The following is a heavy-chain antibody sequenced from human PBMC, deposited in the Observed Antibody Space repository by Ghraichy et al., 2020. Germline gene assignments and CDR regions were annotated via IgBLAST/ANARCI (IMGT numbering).Heavy chain of an antibody. CDR2: ISYDGSNK. CDR3: ARDRDRIQLWLRPRYDAFDI. CDR1: GFTFSSYA. J-gene: IGHJ3*02. V-gene: IGHV3-30*04. D-gene: IGHD5-18*01. Sequence: GGSLRLSCAASGFTFSSYAMHWVRQAPGKGLEWVAVISYDGSNKYYADSVKGRFTISRDNSKNTLYLQMNSLRAEDTAVYYCARDRDRIQLWLRPRYDAFDIWGQGTMVTVSS.